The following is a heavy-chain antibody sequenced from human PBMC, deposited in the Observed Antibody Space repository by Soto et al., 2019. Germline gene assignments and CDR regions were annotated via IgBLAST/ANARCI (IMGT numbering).Heavy chain of an antibody. CDR1: GFTFGTYA. CDR2: ISGSDGTT. V-gene: IGHV3-23*01. Sequence: GGSLRLSCAASGFTFGTYAMSWVCQAPGKGLEWVSSISGSDGTTYYADSVKGRFSISRDKSKNTLYLQMNSLRVEDTAIYYCAKPDFWNSYYGLDVWGQGTTVTVSS. J-gene: IGHJ6*01. CDR3: AKPDFWNSYYGLDV. D-gene: IGHD3-3*01.